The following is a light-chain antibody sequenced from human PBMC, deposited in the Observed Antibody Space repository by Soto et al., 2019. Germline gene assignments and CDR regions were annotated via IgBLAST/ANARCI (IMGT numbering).Light chain of an antibody. CDR3: CSYAGSSSFYD. J-gene: IGLJ1*01. V-gene: IGLV2-23*01. Sequence: QSLLTQPASVSGSPGQSITISCTGTSSDVGGYNYVSWYQQHPGKAPKLMIYEGSKRPSGVSNRFSGSKSGNTASLTISGLQAEDEADYYCCSYAGSSSFYDFGTGTKVTVL. CDR2: EGS. CDR1: SSDVGGYNY.